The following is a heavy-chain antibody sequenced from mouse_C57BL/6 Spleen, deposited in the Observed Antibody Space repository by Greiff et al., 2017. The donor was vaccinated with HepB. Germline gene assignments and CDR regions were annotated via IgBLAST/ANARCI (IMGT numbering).Heavy chain of an antibody. CDR1: GYTFTSYW. CDR2: IHPNSGST. J-gene: IGHJ2*01. V-gene: IGHV1-64*01. D-gene: IGHD2-10*02. CDR3: AREGYGNYDYFDY. Sequence: VQLQQPGAELVKPGASVKLSCKASGYTFTSYWMHWVKQRPGQGLEWIGMIHPNSGSTNYNEKFKSKATLTVDKSSSTAYMQLSSLTSEDSAVYYCAREGYGNYDYFDYWGQGTTLTVSS.